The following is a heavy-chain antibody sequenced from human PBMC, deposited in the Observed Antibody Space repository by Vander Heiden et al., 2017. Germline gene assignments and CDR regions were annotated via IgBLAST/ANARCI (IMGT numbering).Heavy chain of an antibody. CDR3: AKKTQGSLWYFDL. V-gene: IGHV3-9*01. CDR2: ISWNSGSI. CDR1: GFRFEDDG. J-gene: IGHJ2*01. Sequence: VQVVESGGGLVQPGRSLRLPCAASGFRFEDDGMHWVRQAPGKGLEWVSGISWNSGSIGYADSVKGRFTISRDNAKNSVYLQMNSLRPEDTALYYCAKKTQGSLWYFDLWGRGTLVTVAS.